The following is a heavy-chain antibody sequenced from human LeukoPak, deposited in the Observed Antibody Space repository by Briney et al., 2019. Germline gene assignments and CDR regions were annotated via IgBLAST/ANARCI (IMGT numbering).Heavy chain of an antibody. CDR2: IYYSGST. Sequence: SETLSLNCTVSGGSISSSSYYWGWIRQPPGKGLEWIGSIYYSGSTYYNPSLKSRVTISVDTPKNQFSLKLSSVTAADTAVYYCARLGIADYDILTGYYQGGTFDYWGQGTLVTVSS. J-gene: IGHJ4*02. CDR1: GGSISSSSYY. D-gene: IGHD3-9*01. CDR3: ARLGIADYDILTGYYQGGTFDY. V-gene: IGHV4-39*01.